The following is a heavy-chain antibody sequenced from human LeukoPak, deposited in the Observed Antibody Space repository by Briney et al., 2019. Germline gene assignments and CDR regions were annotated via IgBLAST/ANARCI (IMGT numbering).Heavy chain of an antibody. CDR2: ISTDGGST. D-gene: IGHD3-22*01. V-gene: IGHV3-64D*09. CDR1: GFTFSNFP. Sequence: VGSLRLSCSASGFTFSNFPMHWVRQAPGKGLEYVSAISTDGGSTYYPDSVKGRFTISRDNSKNTLYLQMSSLRAEDTAIYYCVKAIFFGSGSYYGYWGQVTPVTVSS. J-gene: IGHJ4*02. CDR3: VKAIFFGSGSYYGY.